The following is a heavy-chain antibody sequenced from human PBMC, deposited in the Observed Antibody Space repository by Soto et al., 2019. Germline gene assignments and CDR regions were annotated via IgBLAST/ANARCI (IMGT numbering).Heavy chain of an antibody. CDR2: ITSHGHIT. CDR1: GFTFSNYD. V-gene: IGHV3-64*04. Sequence: PGGSLRLSCSASGFTFSNYDMVWVRQAPGKGLEYISAITSHGHITYYADSVKGRFTISRDNSKNTLYLQMNSLRAEDTAVYYCAKCRSSGWFTAPFDYWGQGT. CDR3: AKCRSSGWFTAPFDY. D-gene: IGHD6-19*01. J-gene: IGHJ4*02.